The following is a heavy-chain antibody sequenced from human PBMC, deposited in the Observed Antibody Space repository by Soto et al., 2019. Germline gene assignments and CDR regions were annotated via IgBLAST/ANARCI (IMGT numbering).Heavy chain of an antibody. Sequence: EVQLVDSGGGLVQPGGSLRLSCAASGFTVSSNFMSWVRQAPGKGLEWVSVIYSGGSTYYADSVKGRFTISRDNSRNTLYLQMNTLRDEDTAVYYCARSTMIGLLSHWGQGTLVTVSS. D-gene: IGHD3-10*02. CDR2: IYSGGST. CDR1: GFTVSSNF. J-gene: IGHJ4*02. CDR3: ARSTMIGLLSH. V-gene: IGHV3-66*01.